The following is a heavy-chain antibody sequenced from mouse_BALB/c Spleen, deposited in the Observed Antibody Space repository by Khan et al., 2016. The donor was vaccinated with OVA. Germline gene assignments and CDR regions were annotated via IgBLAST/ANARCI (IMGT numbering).Heavy chain of an antibody. D-gene: IGHD4-1*01. Sequence: EVELVESGGDLVKPGGSLKLSCAASGFTFSNYGMSWVRQTPDKRLEWVATISSDGTYTYYPDSVKGRFTISRNNAKNTLYLQMSSLKSEDTAMYYCKSDLTGSFAYWGQGTLVTVSA. J-gene: IGHJ3*01. V-gene: IGHV5-6*01. CDR3: KSDLTGSFAY. CDR1: GFTFSNYG. CDR2: ISSDGTYT.